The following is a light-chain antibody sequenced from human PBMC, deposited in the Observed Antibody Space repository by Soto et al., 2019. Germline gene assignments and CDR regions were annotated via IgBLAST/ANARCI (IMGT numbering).Light chain of an antibody. CDR1: QSVSSN. CDR2: GAS. J-gene: IGKJ1*01. Sequence: EIVMTQSPVTLSVSPGERATLSCRASQSVSSNLAWYQQKPGQAPRLLIYGASARATGIPARFSGGGPGAEYTLTISSLQSEDFAVYYCQQYDKWPRTFGQGTKVDIK. CDR3: QQYDKWPRT. V-gene: IGKV3-15*01.